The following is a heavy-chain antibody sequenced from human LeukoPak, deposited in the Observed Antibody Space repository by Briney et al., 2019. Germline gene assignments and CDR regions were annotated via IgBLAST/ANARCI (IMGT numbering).Heavy chain of an antibody. Sequence: ASVKVSCKTSGYPLTTYDVAWVRQAPGQGLEWMGWINSYKGDTQYSQKFQGRFALTSDTSTNTVHMELWSLRSDDTAVYYCARDTNNEIDYWGQGTLVIVSS. V-gene: IGHV1-18*01. CDR1: GYPLTTYD. D-gene: IGHD2-8*01. J-gene: IGHJ4*02. CDR3: ARDTNNEIDY. CDR2: INSYKGDT.